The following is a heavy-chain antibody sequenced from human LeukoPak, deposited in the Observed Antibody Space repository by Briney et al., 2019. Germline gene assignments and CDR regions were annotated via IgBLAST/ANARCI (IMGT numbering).Heavy chain of an antibody. CDR1: GFTFSSYT. J-gene: IGHJ4*02. Sequence: GSLRLSCAASGFTFSSYTMSWVRQAPGKGLEWVSAISGSGGSTYYADSVKGRFTISRDNSKNTLYLQMNSLRAEDTAVYYCAKDGYGDYGSDNYWGQGTLVTVSS. CDR3: AKDGYGDYGSDNY. CDR2: ISGSGGST. V-gene: IGHV3-23*01. D-gene: IGHD4-17*01.